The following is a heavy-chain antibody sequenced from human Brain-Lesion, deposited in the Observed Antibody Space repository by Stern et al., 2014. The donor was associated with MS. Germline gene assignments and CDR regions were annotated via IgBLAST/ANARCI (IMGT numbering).Heavy chain of an antibody. CDR2: VNNDGRRT. CDR1: GFTFSNYW. J-gene: IGHJ5*01. CDR3: ARGERWFDS. Sequence: EVQLVQPGGGFVQPGGSLRLSCAASGFTFSNYWMHWVRQAPGKGLVWVSRVNNDGRRTSYADSVKGRFTMSRDNAKNTLYLQMNSLRVEDTAIYYCARGERWFDSWGQGTLVTVSS. V-gene: IGHV3-74*02. D-gene: IGHD3-10*01.